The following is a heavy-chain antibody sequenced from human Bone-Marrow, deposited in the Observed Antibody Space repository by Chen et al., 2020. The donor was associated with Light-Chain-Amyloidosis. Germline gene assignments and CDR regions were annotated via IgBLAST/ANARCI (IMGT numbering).Heavy chain of an antibody. CDR1: GYTFPNYW. CDR3: ARRRDGYNFDY. Sequence: EVXLEQSGPEVKKPGESLKISCKGSGYTFPNYWIGWVRQMPGKGLEWMGVIYPDDSDASYSPSFEGQVTISADKSITTAYLQWRSLKASDTAMYYCARRRDGYNFDYWGQGTLVTVSS. J-gene: IGHJ4*02. D-gene: IGHD5-12*01. V-gene: IGHV5-51*01. CDR2: IYPDDSDA.